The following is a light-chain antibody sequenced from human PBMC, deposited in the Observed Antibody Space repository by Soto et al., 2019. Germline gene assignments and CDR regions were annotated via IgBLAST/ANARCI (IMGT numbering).Light chain of an antibody. J-gene: IGKJ5*01. Sequence: DIVMTQSPLSLPVTPGEPASISCRSSQSLLYRNGNNYLNWYLQKPGQSPQLLIYLTSYRASGVPDRFSGSGSGTDFRLKISSVEAEDVGVYYCLQALQTPPTFGQGTRLEIK. CDR3: LQALQTPPT. CDR2: LTS. V-gene: IGKV2-28*01. CDR1: QSLLYRNGNNY.